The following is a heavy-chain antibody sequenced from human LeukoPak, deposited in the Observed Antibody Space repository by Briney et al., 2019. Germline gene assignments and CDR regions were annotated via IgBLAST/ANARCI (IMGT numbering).Heavy chain of an antibody. CDR2: MNPNSGNT. Sequence: ASVKVSCKASGYTFTSYDINWVRQATGQGLEWMGWMNPNSGNTGYAQKFQGRVTMTRNTSISTAYMELSSLRSEDTAVYYCASPHPIPPSRKKIGWYGMDVWGQGTTVTVSS. CDR1: GYTFTSYD. D-gene: IGHD2-15*01. J-gene: IGHJ6*02. V-gene: IGHV1-8*01. CDR3: ASPHPIPPSRKKIGWYGMDV.